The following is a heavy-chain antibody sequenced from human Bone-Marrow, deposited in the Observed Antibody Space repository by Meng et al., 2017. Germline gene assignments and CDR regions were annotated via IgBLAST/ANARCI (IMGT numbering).Heavy chain of an antibody. CDR3: ARGPTTMAHDFDY. D-gene: IGHD4-11*01. V-gene: IGHV4-38-2*01. J-gene: IGHJ4*02. Sequence: SETLSLTCAVSGYSITGSYNWGWIRQSPGKGLEWIGSIDQSVSTYYNPSLKSRVTMSADTSKNQFSLKLTSVTAADSAVYYCARGPTTMAHDFDYWGQGTLVTVSS. CDR1: GYSITGSYN. CDR2: IDQSVST.